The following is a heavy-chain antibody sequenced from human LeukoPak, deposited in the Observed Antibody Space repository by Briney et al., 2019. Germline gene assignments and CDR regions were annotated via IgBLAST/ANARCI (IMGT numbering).Heavy chain of an antibody. V-gene: IGHV3-9*01. J-gene: IGHJ4*02. CDR3: AKGVEGGLTGYYMQGY. CDR1: GFTFDDYA. CDR2: MSWKSGSI. D-gene: IGHD3-9*01. Sequence: GGSLRLSCAASGFTFDDYAMHWVRQAPGKGLEWVSGMSWKSGSIGYADSVKGRSTISRENAKNTLYLQMNSLRAEDTAVYYCAKGVEGGLTGYYMQGYWGQGTLVTVSS.